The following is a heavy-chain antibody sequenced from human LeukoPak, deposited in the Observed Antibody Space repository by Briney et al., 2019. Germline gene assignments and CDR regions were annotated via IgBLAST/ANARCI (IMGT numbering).Heavy chain of an antibody. CDR3: ARGWEVYGDYFDY. Sequence: GGSLRLSCAASGFTFSSYSMNWVRQAPGKGLEWVSSISSSSSYIYYADSVKGRFTISRDNAKNSLYLQMNSLRAEDTAVYYCARGWEVYGDYFDYWDQGTLVTVSS. CDR2: ISSSSSYI. CDR1: GFTFSSYS. V-gene: IGHV3-21*01. J-gene: IGHJ4*02. D-gene: IGHD4-17*01.